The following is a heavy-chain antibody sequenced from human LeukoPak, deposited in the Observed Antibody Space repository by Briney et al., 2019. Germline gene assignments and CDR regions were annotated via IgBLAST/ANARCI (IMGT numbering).Heavy chain of an antibody. J-gene: IGHJ4*02. CDR2: INPNSGGT. Sequence: ASVKVSCKASGYTFTGYYMHWVRQAPGQGLEWMGRINPNSGGTNYAQKFQGRVTITRDTSISTAYMELSRLRSNDTAVYYCAWSTVTTNYFDYWGQGTLVTVSS. CDR3: AWSTVTTNYFDY. V-gene: IGHV1-2*06. D-gene: IGHD4-17*01. CDR1: GYTFTGYY.